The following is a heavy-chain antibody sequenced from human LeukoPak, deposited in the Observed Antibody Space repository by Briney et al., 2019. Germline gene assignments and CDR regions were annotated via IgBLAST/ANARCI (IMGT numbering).Heavy chain of an antibody. CDR2: IYYGGST. D-gene: IGHD5-18*01. CDR3: ARRSRVGYHDY. CDR1: GGSISSYY. V-gene: IGHV4-59*08. J-gene: IGHJ4*02. Sequence: PSETLTLTCTVSGGSISSYYWSWIRQPPGKGLEWIGYIYYGGSTNYNPSLKSRVTISVDTSKNQFSLKLSSVTAADTAVYYCARRSRVGYHDYWGQGTLVTVSS.